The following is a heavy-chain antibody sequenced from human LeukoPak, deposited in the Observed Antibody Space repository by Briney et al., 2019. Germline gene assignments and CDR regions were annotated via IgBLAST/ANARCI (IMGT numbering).Heavy chain of an antibody. J-gene: IGHJ5*02. D-gene: IGHD5-18*01. V-gene: IGHV1-46*01. CDR2: INPSGGST. CDR3: ARGGYSYGPDRGFDP. Sequence: ASVKVSCKASGYTFTCYYMHWVRQAPGQGLEWMGIINPSGGSTSYAQKFQGRVTMTRDTSTSTVYMELSSLRSEDTAVYYCARGGYSYGPDRGFDPWGQGTLVTVSS. CDR1: GYTFTCYY.